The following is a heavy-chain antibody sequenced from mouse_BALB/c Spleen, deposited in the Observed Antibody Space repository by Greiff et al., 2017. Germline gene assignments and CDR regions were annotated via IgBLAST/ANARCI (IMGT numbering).Heavy chain of an antibody. CDR2: ISSGGSYT. CDR3: ARQGDYYGSSKPNFDY. CDR1: GFTFSSYG. D-gene: IGHD1-1*01. J-gene: IGHJ2*01. V-gene: IGHV5-6*02. Sequence: DVMLVESGGDLVKPGGSLKLSCAASGFTFSSYGMSWVRQTPDKRLEWVATISSGGSYTYYPDSVKGRFTISRDNAKNTLYLQMSSLKSEDTAMYYCARQGDYYGSSKPNFDYWGQGTTLTVSS.